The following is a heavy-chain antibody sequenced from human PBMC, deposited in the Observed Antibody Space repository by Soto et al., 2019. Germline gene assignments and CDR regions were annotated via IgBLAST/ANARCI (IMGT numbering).Heavy chain of an antibody. Sequence: GGSLRLSCAASGFTFSSYAMHWVRQAPGKGLEWVAVISYDGSNKYYADSVKGRFTISRDNSKSTLYLQMNSLRAEDTAVYYCARDARCSSTSCFYGMDVWGQGTTVTVSS. CDR3: ARDARCSSTSCFYGMDV. CDR1: GFTFSSYA. CDR2: ISYDGSNK. V-gene: IGHV3-30-3*01. D-gene: IGHD2-2*01. J-gene: IGHJ6*02.